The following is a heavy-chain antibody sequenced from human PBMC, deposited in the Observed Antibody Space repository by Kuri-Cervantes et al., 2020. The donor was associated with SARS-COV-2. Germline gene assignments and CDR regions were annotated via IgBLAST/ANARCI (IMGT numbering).Heavy chain of an antibody. CDR3: ARDEAALFDY. CDR2: ISSSSTI. J-gene: IGHJ4*02. V-gene: IGHV3-48*01. Sequence: GESLKISCAASGFTFSSYGMHWVRQAPGKGLEWVSYISSSSTIYYADSVKGRFTISRDNAKNSLYLQMNSLRAEDTAVYYCARDEAALFDYWGQGTLVTVSS. D-gene: IGHD6-6*01. CDR1: GFTFSSYG.